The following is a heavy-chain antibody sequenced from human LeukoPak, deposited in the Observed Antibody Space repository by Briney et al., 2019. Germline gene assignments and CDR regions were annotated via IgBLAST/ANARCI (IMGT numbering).Heavy chain of an antibody. J-gene: IGHJ5*02. Sequence: PGGSLRLSCAASGFTFNTYGMSWVRQSPGKGLECISSVTGRGVRIYYADSVKGRFTISRDNSKNTLYLQMNSLRAEDTAVYYCAKSGQWLVKYNWFDPWGQGTLVTVSS. D-gene: IGHD6-19*01. CDR3: AKSGQWLVKYNWFDP. CDR1: GFTFNTYG. V-gene: IGHV3-23*01. CDR2: VTGRGVRI.